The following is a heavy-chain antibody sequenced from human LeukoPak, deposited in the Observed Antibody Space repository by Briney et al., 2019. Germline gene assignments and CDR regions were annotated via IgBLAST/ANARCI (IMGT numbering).Heavy chain of an antibody. J-gene: IGHJ6*03. CDR3: ARDLNYYGSGSYYMDV. V-gene: IGHV4-59*12. Sequence: PSETLSLTCTVSGGSISSYYWSWIRQPPGKGLEWIGYIYYSGSTNYNPSLKSRVTISVDTSKNQFSLKLSSVTAADTAVYYCARDLNYYGSGSYYMDVWGKGTTVTVSS. D-gene: IGHD3-10*01. CDR1: GGSISSYY. CDR2: IYYSGST.